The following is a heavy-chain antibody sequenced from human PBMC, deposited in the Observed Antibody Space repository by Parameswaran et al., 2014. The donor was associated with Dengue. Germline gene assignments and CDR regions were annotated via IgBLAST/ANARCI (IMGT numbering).Heavy chain of an antibody. CDR3: AKDLAAPGTGYTDY. CDR2: IWYDGNYK. J-gene: IGHJ4*02. Sequence: VRQMPGKGLEWVAVIWYDGNYKYYADSVKGRFTISRDNSENTLYLQMNSLRDDDTAVYYCAKDLAAPGTGYTDYWGQGTLVTVSS. V-gene: IGHV3-33*06. D-gene: IGHD6-13*01.